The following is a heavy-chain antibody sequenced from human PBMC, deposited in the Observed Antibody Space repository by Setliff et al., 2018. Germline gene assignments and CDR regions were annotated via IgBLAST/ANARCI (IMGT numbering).Heavy chain of an antibody. V-gene: IGHV3-7*01. J-gene: IGHJ4*02. CDR2: ITHDGSKT. CDR3: SSYLVS. Sequence: GGSLRLSCAGSGFTFNTYWMTWVRQAPGKSLEWVASITHDGSKTYILDSVKGRFTISRDNAKNSLDLQMDSLRGEDTAVYYCSSYLVSWGQGALVTVSS. D-gene: IGHD2-21*01. CDR1: GFTFNTYW.